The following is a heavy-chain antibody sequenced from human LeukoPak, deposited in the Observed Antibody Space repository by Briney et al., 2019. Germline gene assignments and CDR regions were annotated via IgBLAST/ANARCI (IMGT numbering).Heavy chain of an antibody. CDR3: ATERMIRFLEWYFDY. CDR2: FDPEDGET. CDR1: GYTLTELS. V-gene: IGHV1-24*01. Sequence: ASVEVSCKVSGYTLTELSMHWVRQAPGKGLEWMGGFDPEDGETIYAQKFQGRVTMTEDTSTDTAYMELSSLRSEDTAVYYCATERMIRFLEWYFDYWGQGTLVTVSS. D-gene: IGHD3-3*01. J-gene: IGHJ4*02.